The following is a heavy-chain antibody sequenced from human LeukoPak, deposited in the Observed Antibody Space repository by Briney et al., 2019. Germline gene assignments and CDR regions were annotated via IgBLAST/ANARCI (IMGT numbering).Heavy chain of an antibody. V-gene: IGHV3-48*04. D-gene: IGHD2-15*01. CDR1: GFTFSSYS. J-gene: IGHJ5*02. CDR3: ARDYPSDIEVVVAATPNWFDP. CDR2: ISSSSSTV. Sequence: QPGGSLRLSCAASGFTFSSYSMNWVRQAPGKGLEWVSYISSSSSTVYYADSVKGRFTISRDNAKNSLYLQMNSLRAEDTAVYYCARDYPSDIEVVVAATPNWFDPWGQGTLVTVSS.